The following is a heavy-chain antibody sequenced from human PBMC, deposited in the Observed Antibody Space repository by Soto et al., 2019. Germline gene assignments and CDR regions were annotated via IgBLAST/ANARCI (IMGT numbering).Heavy chain of an antibody. CDR2: IIPILGTA. V-gene: IGHV1-69*01. CDR1: GGTFSSYA. CDR3: ARSQGGSSSLDIYYYYYYGMDV. D-gene: IGHD2-15*01. Sequence: QVQLVQSGAEVKKPGSSVKVSCKAPGGTFSSYAISWVRQAPGQGLEWMGGIIPILGTAKYAQKFQARVTITADDSTSTGYMELSSLRSEDTAVYYCARSQGGSSSLDIYYYYYYGMDVWGQGTTVTVSS. J-gene: IGHJ6*02.